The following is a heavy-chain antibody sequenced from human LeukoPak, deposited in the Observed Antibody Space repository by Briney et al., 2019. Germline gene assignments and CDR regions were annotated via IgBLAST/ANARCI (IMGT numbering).Heavy chain of an antibody. CDR1: GFTFSSYA. Sequence: GGSLRLSCAASGFTFSSYAMSWVRQAPGKGLEWVPAISGSGGSTYYADSVKGRFTISRDNSKNTLYLQMNSLRAEDTAVYYCAKAHYDILTGYYIFDYWGQGTLVTVSS. D-gene: IGHD3-9*01. J-gene: IGHJ4*02. CDR2: ISGSGGST. CDR3: AKAHYDILTGYYIFDY. V-gene: IGHV3-23*01.